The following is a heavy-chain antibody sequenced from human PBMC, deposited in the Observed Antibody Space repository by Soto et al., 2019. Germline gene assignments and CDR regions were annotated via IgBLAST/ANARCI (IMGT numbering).Heavy chain of an antibody. CDR3: AREGALKPFSS. Sequence: PGGSLRLSCEASGFTFSSYEMNWVRQAPGKGLEWVSHISGTSVYIHYADSVKGRFTISRDNAKNSVYLQMDSLRVEDTAVYYCAREGALKPFSSWGQGALVTVSS. CDR2: ISGTSVYI. V-gene: IGHV3-21*01. CDR1: GFTFSSYE. J-gene: IGHJ5*02.